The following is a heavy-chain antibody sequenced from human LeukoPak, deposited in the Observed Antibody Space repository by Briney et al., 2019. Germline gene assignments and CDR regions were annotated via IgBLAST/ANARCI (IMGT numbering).Heavy chain of an antibody. D-gene: IGHD3-16*02. Sequence: PSETLSLTCTVSGGSISSYYWSWIRQPAGKGLEWIGRIYTSGSTNYNPSLKSRVTMSVDTSKNQFSLKLSSMTAADTAVYYCAATPAYYDYVWGSYRYYYFDYWGQGTLVTVSS. J-gene: IGHJ4*02. V-gene: IGHV4-4*07. CDR1: GGSISSYY. CDR2: IYTSGST. CDR3: AATPAYYDYVWGSYRYYYFDY.